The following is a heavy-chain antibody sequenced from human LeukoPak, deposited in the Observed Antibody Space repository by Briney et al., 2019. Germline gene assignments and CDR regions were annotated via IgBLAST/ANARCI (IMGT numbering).Heavy chain of an antibody. CDR1: GSSISSGGYY. Sequence: ETLSLTCTVSGSSISSGGYYWGWIRQPPGKGLEWIGSIYHSGSTYYNPSLKSRVTISVDTSKNQFSLKLSSVTAADTAVYYCASPGGGPTDYWGQGTLVTVSS. V-gene: IGHV4-39*01. CDR3: ASPGGGPTDY. J-gene: IGHJ4*02. CDR2: IYHSGST. D-gene: IGHD3-16*01.